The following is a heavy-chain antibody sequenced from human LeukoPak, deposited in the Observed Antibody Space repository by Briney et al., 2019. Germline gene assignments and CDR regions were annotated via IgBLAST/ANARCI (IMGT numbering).Heavy chain of an antibody. CDR2: IYYSGST. Sequence: PSETLSLTCTVSGGSISSSSYYWGWSCQPPGKGLEWIGSIYYSGSTYYNPSLKSRVTISVDTSKNQFSLKLSSVTAADTAVYYCARGPLEDYYYDSSGYYFKWGQGTLVTVSS. V-gene: IGHV4-39*07. D-gene: IGHD3-22*01. CDR3: ARGPLEDYYYDSSGYYFK. CDR1: GGSISSSSYY. J-gene: IGHJ4*02.